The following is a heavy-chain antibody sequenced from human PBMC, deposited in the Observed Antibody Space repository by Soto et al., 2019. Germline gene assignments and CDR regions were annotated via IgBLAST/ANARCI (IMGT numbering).Heavy chain of an antibody. CDR1: GFTFSSYG. J-gene: IGHJ4*02. CDR3: ARDHSTTVTSFIDY. V-gene: IGHV3-33*01. CDR2: IWYDGSNK. Sequence: GGSLRLSCAASGFTFSSYGMHWVRQAPGKGLEWVAVIWYDGSNKYYADSVKGRFTISRDNSKNTLYLQMNSLRAEDTAVYYCARDHSTTVTSFIDYWGQGTLVTVSS. D-gene: IGHD4-17*01.